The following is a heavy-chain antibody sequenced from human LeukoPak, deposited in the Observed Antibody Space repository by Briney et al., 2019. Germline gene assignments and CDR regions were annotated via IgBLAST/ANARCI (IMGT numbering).Heavy chain of an antibody. J-gene: IGHJ4*02. V-gene: IGHV3-33*01. CDR1: GFTFSSYG. CDR3: ARDQGLIAVAGLGIDY. D-gene: IGHD6-19*01. Sequence: GGSLRLSCAASGFTFSSYGMHWVRQAPGKGLEWVAVIWYDGSNKYYADSVKGRFTISRDNSKNTLYLQMNSLRAEDTAVYYCARDQGLIAVAGLGIDYWGQGTLVTVSP. CDR2: IWYDGSNK.